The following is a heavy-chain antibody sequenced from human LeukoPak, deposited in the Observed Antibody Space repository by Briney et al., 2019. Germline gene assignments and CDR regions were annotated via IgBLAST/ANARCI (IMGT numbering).Heavy chain of an antibody. Sequence: ASETLSLTCSVSGGSISSYHWTWIRQPAGKGLEWIGRLYTSGSTNYNPSLKSRVTMSMDTSKNQFSLKLSSVTAADTAVYYCARVRSGSYGNDAFDIWGQGTMVTVSS. V-gene: IGHV4-4*07. CDR2: LYTSGST. J-gene: IGHJ3*02. CDR3: ARVRSGSYGNDAFDI. D-gene: IGHD1-26*01. CDR1: GGSISSYH.